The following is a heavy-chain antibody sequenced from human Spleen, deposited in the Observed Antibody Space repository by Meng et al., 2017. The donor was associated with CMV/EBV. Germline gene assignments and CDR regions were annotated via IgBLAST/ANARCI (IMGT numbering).Heavy chain of an antibody. CDR3: ALSTGVAFDY. D-gene: IGHD2-8*02. CDR2: INHSGST. Sequence: QGQLQESGPGLVKPSETLSLTCTVSGGSISSYYWSWIRQPAGKGLEWIGEINHSGSTNYNPSLKSRVTISVDTSKNQFSLKLSSVTAADTAVYYCALSTGVAFDYWGQGTLVTVSS. V-gene: IGHV4-59*04. CDR1: GGSISSYY. J-gene: IGHJ4*02.